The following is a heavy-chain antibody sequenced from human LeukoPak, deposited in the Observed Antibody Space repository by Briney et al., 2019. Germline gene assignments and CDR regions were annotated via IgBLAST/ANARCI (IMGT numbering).Heavy chain of an antibody. J-gene: IGHJ4*02. CDR1: GFTFSSYW. Sequence: GGSLRLSCAASGFTFSSYWMSWVRQAPGKGLEWVANIKQDGSEKYYVDSVKGRFTISRDNAENSLYLQMNSLRAEDTAVYYCARDLRACDIIHLFDYWGQGTLVTVSS. CDR2: IKQDGSEK. CDR3: ARDLRACDIIHLFDY. V-gene: IGHV3-7*01. D-gene: IGHD5-12*01.